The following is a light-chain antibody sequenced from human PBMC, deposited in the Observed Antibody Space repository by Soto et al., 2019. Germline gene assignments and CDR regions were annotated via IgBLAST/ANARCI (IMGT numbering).Light chain of an antibody. CDR3: QQYNNWPQT. V-gene: IGKV3-15*01. CDR2: GAS. Sequence: EIVSTQSPATLSVSPGERATLSCRASQSVSSNLAWYQQKPGQAPRLLIYGASTRATGIPARFSGSGSGTELTLTVDTLQSEDIAIYYCQQYNNWPQTFGQGTKVDIK. CDR1: QSVSSN. J-gene: IGKJ1*01.